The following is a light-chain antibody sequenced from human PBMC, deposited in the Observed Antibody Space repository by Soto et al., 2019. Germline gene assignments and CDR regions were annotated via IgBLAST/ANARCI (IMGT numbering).Light chain of an antibody. V-gene: IGKV3-20*01. Sequence: TQSPSTLSASVGERVTITCRASQSVSRNYLVWYQQKPGQAPRLLIYGASGRATGIPDRFSGSGSGTDFTLTISRLEPEDFAVYYCQQYGRAPTTVGHGTKVDI. J-gene: IGKJ1*01. CDR3: QQYGRAPTT. CDR2: GAS. CDR1: QSVSRNY.